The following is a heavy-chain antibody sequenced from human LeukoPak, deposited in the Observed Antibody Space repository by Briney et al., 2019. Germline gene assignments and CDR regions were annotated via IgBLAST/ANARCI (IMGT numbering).Heavy chain of an antibody. Sequence: GGSLILSCAASRFTFDDYAMHWVRQAPGKGLEWVSLISGDGGSTYYADSVKGRFAISRDNGENSVYLQMNSLRAEDTAVYFCARERSYCSGATCSLDLWGQGTLVTVSS. V-gene: IGHV3-43*02. CDR3: ARERSYCSGATCSLDL. D-gene: IGHD2-15*01. CDR2: ISGDGGST. CDR1: RFTFDDYA. J-gene: IGHJ5*02.